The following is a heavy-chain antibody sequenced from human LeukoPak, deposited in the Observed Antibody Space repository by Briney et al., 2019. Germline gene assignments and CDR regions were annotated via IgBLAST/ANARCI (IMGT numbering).Heavy chain of an antibody. J-gene: IGHJ4*02. D-gene: IGHD1-26*01. CDR1: GDSITGYY. CDR2: INYTGST. Sequence: SETLSLTCTVSGDSITGYYWSWIRQPPGKGLEWIGYINYTGSTAYNPSLKSRLTFSVDTSKNQFSLKLKSVTAADTAVYYCARHERHSGSYYFDYWGQGTLVTVSS. CDR3: ARHERHSGSYYFDY. V-gene: IGHV4-59*08.